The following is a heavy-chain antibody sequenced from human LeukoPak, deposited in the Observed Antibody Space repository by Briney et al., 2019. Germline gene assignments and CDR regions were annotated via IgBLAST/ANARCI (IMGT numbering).Heavy chain of an antibody. CDR1: GLAFSAYK. Sequence: GGSLRLSCAASGLAFSAYKMHWVRQAPRKGLVWVSRISTDGYTTDYADFVQGRFTASRDNTKNTWSLEMDSLRAEDTAVYHCVVGGSPGYWGQGTLVTVSS. J-gene: IGHJ4*02. CDR2: ISTDGYTT. V-gene: IGHV3-74*01. D-gene: IGHD2-15*01. CDR3: VVGGSPGY.